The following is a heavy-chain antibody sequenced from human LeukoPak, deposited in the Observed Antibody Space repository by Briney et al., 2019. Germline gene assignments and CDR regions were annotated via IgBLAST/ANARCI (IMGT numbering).Heavy chain of an antibody. V-gene: IGHV4-39*01. J-gene: IGHJ4*02. CDR1: GGSISGSSYY. CDR3: ARQYYGSGSSIPPFYY. Sequence: SETLSLTCTVSGGSISGSSYYWGWIRQPPGKGLEWIGSIYYSGSTYYNPSLKSRVTISVDTSKNQFSLKLSSVTAADTAVYYCARQYYGSGSSIPPFYYWGQGTLVTVSS. D-gene: IGHD3-10*01. CDR2: IYYSGST.